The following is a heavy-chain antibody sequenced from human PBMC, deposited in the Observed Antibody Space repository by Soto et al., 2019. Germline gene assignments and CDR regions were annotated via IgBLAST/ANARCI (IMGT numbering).Heavy chain of an antibody. Sequence: GGSLRLSCAASGFTFSDYYMSWIRQAPGKGLEWVSYISSSGSTIYYADSVKGRFTISRDNAKNSLYLQMNSLRAEDTAVYYCAREGTMVRGVIWKQNYYYYMDVWGKGTTVTVSS. J-gene: IGHJ6*03. CDR1: GFTFSDYY. V-gene: IGHV3-11*01. CDR3: AREGTMVRGVIWKQNYYYYMDV. CDR2: ISSSGSTI. D-gene: IGHD3-10*01.